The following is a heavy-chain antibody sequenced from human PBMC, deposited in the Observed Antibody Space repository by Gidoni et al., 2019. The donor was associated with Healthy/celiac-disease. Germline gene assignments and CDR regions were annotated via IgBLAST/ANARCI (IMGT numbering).Heavy chain of an antibody. V-gene: IGHV3-53*01. J-gene: IGHJ4*02. Sequence: EVQLLESGGGWIQPGGSLRLPGAASGFTVSSNYFSWVRQAPGKGLEWVSVIYSGGSTYYADSVKGRFTISRDNSKNTLYLQMNSLRAEDTAVYYCARVHGRGYFDYWGQGTLVTVSS. CDR1: GFTVSSNY. CDR3: ARVHGRGYFDY. CDR2: IYSGGST. D-gene: IGHD3-10*01.